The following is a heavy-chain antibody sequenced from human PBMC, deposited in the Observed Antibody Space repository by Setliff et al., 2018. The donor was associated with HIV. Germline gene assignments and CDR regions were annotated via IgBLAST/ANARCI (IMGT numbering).Heavy chain of an antibody. Sequence: SETLSLTCSVSGGSISSGSYYWTWIRQPAGKGPEWIGHIYTNGYTNYNPSLKSRVTISVDTSKNQFSLKLSSVTAADTAVYYCARYYYGSGSYTTAYYFDYWGQGTLVTVSS. CDR2: IYTNGYT. D-gene: IGHD3-10*01. V-gene: IGHV4-61*09. J-gene: IGHJ4*02. CDR1: GGSISSGSYY. CDR3: ARYYYGSGSYTTAYYFDY.